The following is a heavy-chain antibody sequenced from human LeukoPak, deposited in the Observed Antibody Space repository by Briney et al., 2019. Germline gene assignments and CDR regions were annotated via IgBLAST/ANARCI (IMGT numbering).Heavy chain of an antibody. V-gene: IGHV5-51*01. D-gene: IGHD6-13*01. J-gene: IGHJ3*02. CDR1: GYSFTTYW. CDR2: IYPADSTA. CDR3: ARHSGGAGIAAADHPGGAFDI. Sequence: PGESLKISCKASGYSFTTYWIGWVRQVPGKGLEWVGIIYPADSTAKYSPSFQGQVTISVDKSISTAYLQWSSLKASDTAMYYCARHSGGAGIAAADHPGGAFDIWGQGTMVTVSS.